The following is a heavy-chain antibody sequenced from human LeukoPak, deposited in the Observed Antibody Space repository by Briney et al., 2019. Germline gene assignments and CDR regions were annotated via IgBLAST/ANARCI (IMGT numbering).Heavy chain of an antibody. V-gene: IGHV4-59*12. CDR3: ASVPRFLEWLSLY. Sequence: SETLSLTCTVSGGSISSYYWSWIRQPPGKGLEWIGYIYYSGSTNYNPSLKSRVTISVDRSKNQFSLKLSSVTAADTAVYYCASVPRFLEWLSLYWGQGNLVTVSS. D-gene: IGHD3-3*01. J-gene: IGHJ4*02. CDR1: GGSISSYY. CDR2: IYYSGST.